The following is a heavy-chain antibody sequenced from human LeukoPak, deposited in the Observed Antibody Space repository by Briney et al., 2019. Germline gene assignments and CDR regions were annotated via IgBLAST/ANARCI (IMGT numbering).Heavy chain of an antibody. Sequence: SETLSLTCTVSGGSISSYYWSWIRQPAGKGLEWIGRIYTSGGTNYNPSLKSRVTISVDTSKNQFSLKLTSVTAADTAVYYCAREAFLEWLSNGDIWGQGTMVTVSS. CDR1: GGSISSYY. CDR2: IYTSGGT. CDR3: AREAFLEWLSNGDI. J-gene: IGHJ3*02. D-gene: IGHD3-3*02. V-gene: IGHV4-4*07.